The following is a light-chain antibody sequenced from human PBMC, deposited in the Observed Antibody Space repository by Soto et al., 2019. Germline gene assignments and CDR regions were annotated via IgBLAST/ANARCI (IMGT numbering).Light chain of an antibody. V-gene: IGKV1-5*03. CDR2: KAS. J-gene: IGKJ1*01. Sequence: QMPQSPSTLSASVGARVPITCRASESISRWLAWYQQKPGQAPKLLIYKASSLEVGVPSRFTGSGSGTEFTLTISSLQPDDFATYYCQQYGFLWTFGQGTKVEI. CDR3: QQYGFLWT. CDR1: ESISRW.